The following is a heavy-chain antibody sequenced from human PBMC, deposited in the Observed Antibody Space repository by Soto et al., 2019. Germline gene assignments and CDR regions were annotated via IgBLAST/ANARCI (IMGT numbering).Heavy chain of an antibody. Sequence: PGGSLRLSCTASGFTFGDYAMSWFRQAPGKGLEWVGFIRSKAYGGTTEYAASVKGRFTISRDDSKSIAYLQMNSLKTEDTAVYYCTRAREAQVRYFDWSICVYWGQGTLVTVSS. J-gene: IGHJ4*02. CDR3: TRAREAQVRYFDWSICVY. CDR1: GFTFGDYA. D-gene: IGHD3-9*01. CDR2: IRSKAYGGTT. V-gene: IGHV3-49*03.